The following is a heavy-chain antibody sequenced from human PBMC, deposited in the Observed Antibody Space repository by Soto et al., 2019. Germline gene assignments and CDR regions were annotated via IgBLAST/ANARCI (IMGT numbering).Heavy chain of an antibody. CDR3: ARGNCSSPNCYSFSGYYGMDV. J-gene: IGHJ6*02. Sequence: PSETLSLTCTVSGGSISSYYWSWIRQPAGKGLEWIGRIYTSGSTNYNPSLKSRVTMSLDTSKNQFSLKLTSVTAADTALYYCARGNCSSPNCYSFSGYYGMDVGGQGTTVTVSS. CDR1: GGSISSYY. V-gene: IGHV4-4*07. D-gene: IGHD2-2*01. CDR2: IYTSGST.